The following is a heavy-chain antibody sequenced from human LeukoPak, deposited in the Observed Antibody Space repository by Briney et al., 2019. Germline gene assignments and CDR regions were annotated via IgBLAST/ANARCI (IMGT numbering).Heavy chain of an antibody. CDR1: GYTFTNYG. J-gene: IGHJ6*03. Sequence: ASVKVSCKASGYTFTNYGISWVRQAPGQGLEWMGWISAYYGNTNYAQKLQDRVTMTTDTSTNIAYMELRSLRSDDTAVYYCARDTYCSSTSCFPYYMDVWGTGTTVTVS. V-gene: IGHV1-18*01. CDR3: ARDTYCSSTSCFPYYMDV. D-gene: IGHD2-2*01. CDR2: ISAYYGNT.